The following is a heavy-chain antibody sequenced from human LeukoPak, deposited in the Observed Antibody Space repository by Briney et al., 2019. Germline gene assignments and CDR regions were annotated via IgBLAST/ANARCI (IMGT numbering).Heavy chain of an antibody. CDR1: RFTVSANY. Sequence: GGSLRLSCTASRFTVSANYMSWVRQAPGKGLEWVSGIYSGGRTDYADSVKGRFTISRDSSKNTLYLQMNSLTAEDTAVYYCAKETLEWSPPDIWGQGTTVTVSS. CDR3: AKETLEWSPPDI. CDR2: IYSGGRT. D-gene: IGHD3-3*01. J-gene: IGHJ3*02. V-gene: IGHV3-66*01.